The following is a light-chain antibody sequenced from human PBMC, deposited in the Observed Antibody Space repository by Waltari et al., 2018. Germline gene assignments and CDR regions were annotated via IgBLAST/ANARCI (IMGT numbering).Light chain of an antibody. Sequence: QTVVTQDPSLSVSPGGTVTLTCALSSGSPSTTSSATWSQQTPGQAPRTLVYKANARSSGVPDRFSGSILGNTAALTITGAQADDESDYYCALYMGSGIWVFGGGTRLTVL. J-gene: IGLJ3*02. V-gene: IGLV8-61*01. CDR2: KAN. CDR1: SGSPSTTSS. CDR3: ALYMGSGIWV.